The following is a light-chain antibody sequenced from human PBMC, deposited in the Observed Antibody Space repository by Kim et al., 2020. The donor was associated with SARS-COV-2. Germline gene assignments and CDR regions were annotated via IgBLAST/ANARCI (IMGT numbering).Light chain of an antibody. CDR1: SSDIGEYDF. CDR3: CAYAGLSTLV. V-gene: IGLV2-8*01. Sequence: GQSVTITCTGTSSDIGEYDFVSWYQQRPGQVPKLVIYEVTKRPSGVPDRFSGSKSGNTASLTVFGLQSEDEAQYYCCAYAGLSTLVFGTGTQLTVL. CDR2: EVT. J-gene: IGLJ1*01.